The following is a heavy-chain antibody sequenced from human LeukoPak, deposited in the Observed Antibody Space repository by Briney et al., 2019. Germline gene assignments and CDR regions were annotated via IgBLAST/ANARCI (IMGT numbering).Heavy chain of an antibody. CDR1: GFTFSSYA. Sequence: QTGGSLRLSCAASGFTFSSYAMSWVRQAPGKGLEWVSAISGSGGSTYYADSVKGRFTISRDNSKNTLYLQMNSLRAEDTAVYYCAKDQGSWYCFDYWGQGTLVTVSS. CDR2: ISGSGGST. CDR3: AKDQGSWYCFDY. J-gene: IGHJ4*02. D-gene: IGHD6-13*01. V-gene: IGHV3-23*01.